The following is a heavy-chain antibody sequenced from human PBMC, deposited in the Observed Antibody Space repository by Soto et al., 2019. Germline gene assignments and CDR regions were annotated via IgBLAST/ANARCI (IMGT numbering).Heavy chain of an antibody. V-gene: IGHV3-30-3*01. CDR2: ISYDGSNK. CDR3: ARDREKQQLGSIYYYYYGMDV. J-gene: IGHJ6*02. D-gene: IGHD6-13*01. Sequence: AGGSLRLSCAASGFTFSSYAMHWVRQAPGKGLEWVAVISYDGSNKYYADSVKGRFTISRDNSKNTLYLQMNSLRAEDTAVYYCARDREKQQLGSIYYYYYGMDVWGQGTTVTVSS. CDR1: GFTFSSYA.